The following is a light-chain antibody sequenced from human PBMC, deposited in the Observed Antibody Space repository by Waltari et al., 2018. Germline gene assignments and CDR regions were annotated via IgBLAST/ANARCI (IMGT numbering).Light chain of an antibody. CDR2: GAS. CDR1: QSVTRA. Sequence: SCRTSQSVTRALAWYQQKPGQAPRLLIYGASNRATGIPDRFSGSGSGTDFSLTFSSLEPEDFAVYYCQHYLRLPVTFGQGTKVEVK. CDR3: QHYLRLPVT. V-gene: IGKV3-20*01. J-gene: IGKJ1*01.